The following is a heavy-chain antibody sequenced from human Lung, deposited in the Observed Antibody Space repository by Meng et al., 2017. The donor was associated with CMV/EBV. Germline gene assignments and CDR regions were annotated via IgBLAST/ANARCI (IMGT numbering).Heavy chain of an antibody. CDR1: GASIISANW. V-gene: IGHV4-4*02. CDR3: ARHMALAGSRGFDS. D-gene: IGHD2-21*01. CDR2: MSHSGSS. Sequence: SXTXSLXCVVSGASIISANWWSWVRQPPGKGLEWIGEMSHSGSSNYDPSLKSRVSISIDKSKNHFSLNLISVTAADTAVYYCARHMALAGSRGFDSWGQGXLVTVSS. J-gene: IGHJ4*02.